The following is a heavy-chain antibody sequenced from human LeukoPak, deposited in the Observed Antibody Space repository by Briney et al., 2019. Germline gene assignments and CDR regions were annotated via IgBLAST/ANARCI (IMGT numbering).Heavy chain of an antibody. V-gene: IGHV3-23*01. CDR3: AKRDGYNSNPLKD. D-gene: IGHD5-24*01. J-gene: IGHJ4*02. Sequence: GGSLRLSCAASGFTFSSYAMSWVRQAPGKGLECVSAISGSGSSTYYADSVKGRFTISRDNSKNTLYLQMNSLRAEDTALYYCAKRDGYNSNPLKDWGQGTLVTVSS. CDR2: ISGSGSST. CDR1: GFTFSSYA.